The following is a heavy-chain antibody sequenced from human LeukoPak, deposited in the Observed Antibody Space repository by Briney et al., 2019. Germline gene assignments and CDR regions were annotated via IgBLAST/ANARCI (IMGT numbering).Heavy chain of an antibody. CDR2: IYQSGTT. D-gene: IGHD5-18*01. V-gene: IGHV4-38-2*01. Sequence: GSLRLSCAASGFSFSSYSMNWARQPPGKGLECIGSIYQSGTTYYNASFKSRVTISVDTSKNQFSLRLNSVTAADTAVYYCARVDSAYGYAGGHYFDLWGPGTLVTVSS. J-gene: IGHJ4*02. CDR3: ARVDSAYGYAGGHYFDL. CDR1: GFSFSSYS.